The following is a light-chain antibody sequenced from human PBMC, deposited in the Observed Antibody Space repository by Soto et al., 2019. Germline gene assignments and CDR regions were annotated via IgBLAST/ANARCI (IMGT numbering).Light chain of an antibody. V-gene: IGKV3D-20*01. CDR1: QSVSSSY. J-gene: IGKJ2*01. CDR2: DAS. Sequence: EIVLTQSPATLSLSPGERATLSCGASQSVSSSYLAWYQQKPGLAPRLLIYDASSRATGIPDRFSGSGSGXXXXXXXXXXEPXDFAVYXXQQYGSSPYTFGQGTKLEIK. CDR3: QQYGSSPYT.